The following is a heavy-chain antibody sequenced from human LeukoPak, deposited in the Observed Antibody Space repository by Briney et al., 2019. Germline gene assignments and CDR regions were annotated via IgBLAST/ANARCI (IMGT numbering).Heavy chain of an antibody. J-gene: IGHJ3*02. CDR1: GGSFSGYY. V-gene: IGHV4-34*01. D-gene: IGHD3-9*01. Sequence: SETLSLTCAVYGGSFSGYYWSWLRQTPGKGLEGIGEINHSGSTNYNPSLKSRVTISVDTSKNQFSLKLSSVTAADTAVYYCARRGSIFEDSEWRTAFDIWGQGTMVIVSS. CDR2: INHSGST. CDR3: ARRGSIFEDSEWRTAFDI.